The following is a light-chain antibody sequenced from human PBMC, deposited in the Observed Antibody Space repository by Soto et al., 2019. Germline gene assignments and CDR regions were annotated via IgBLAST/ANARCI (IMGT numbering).Light chain of an antibody. V-gene: IGLV2-23*01. CDR1: NSDVGKYNL. CDR2: EGS. J-gene: IGLJ2*01. CDR3: CSYGGSRTHVV. Sequence: QSALTQPASVSGSPGQSITISCTGTNSDVGKYNLVSGYQQHPGKDPKLVISEGSKRPSWVSDRFSASKSGNTASLTISGLEAEDEADYYCCSYGGSRTHVVFGGGTKVTVL.